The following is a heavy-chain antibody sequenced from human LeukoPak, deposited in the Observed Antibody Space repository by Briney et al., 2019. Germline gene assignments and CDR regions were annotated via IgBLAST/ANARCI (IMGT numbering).Heavy chain of an antibody. CDR1: GFTFSSYW. CDR3: ARAPSEIGGYYPEYFRH. D-gene: IGHD3-22*01. V-gene: IGHV3-74*01. CDR2: IKSDGST. Sequence: GGSLRLSCAASGFTFSSYWMHWVRQAPGKGLVWVSRIKSDGSTNYARSVKGRFTISRDNAKNTVSLQMNSLRAEDTGVYYCARAPSEIGGYYPEYFRHWGQGTLVTVSS. J-gene: IGHJ1*01.